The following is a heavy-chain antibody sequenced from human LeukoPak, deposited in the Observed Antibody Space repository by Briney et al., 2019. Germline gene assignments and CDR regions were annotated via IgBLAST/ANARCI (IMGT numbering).Heavy chain of an antibody. CDR2: ISSSSSYI. CDR1: GFTFSSYS. J-gene: IGHJ6*03. CDR3: ARELKYSSYGAGYYYYYMDV. Sequence: PGGSLRLSCAASGFTFSSYSMNWVRQAPGKGLEWVSSISSSSSYIYYADSVKGRFTISRDNAKNSLYLQMNSLRAEDTAVYYCARELKYSSYGAGYYYYYMDVWGKGTTVTVSS. D-gene: IGHD6-6*01. V-gene: IGHV3-21*01.